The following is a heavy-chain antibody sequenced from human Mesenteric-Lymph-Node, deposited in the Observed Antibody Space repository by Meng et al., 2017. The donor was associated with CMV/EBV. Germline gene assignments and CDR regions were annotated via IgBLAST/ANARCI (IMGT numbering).Heavy chain of an antibody. CDR1: GGSVTMRSYY. Sequence: SETLSLTCTVSGGSVTMRSYYWTWIRQPAGKGPEWIGYINDSGSTNYNPSLKSRVTMSVDTSKNQFSLKLSSVTAADTAVYYCARGGELGYFDYWGQGTLVTVSS. CDR2: INDSGST. V-gene: IGHV4-61*01. J-gene: IGHJ4*02. D-gene: IGHD3-10*01. CDR3: ARGGELGYFDY.